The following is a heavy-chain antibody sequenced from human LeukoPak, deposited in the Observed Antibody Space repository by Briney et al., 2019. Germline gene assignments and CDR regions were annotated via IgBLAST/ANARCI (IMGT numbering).Heavy chain of an antibody. Sequence: GGSLRLSCAASGFPLSNYWMHWVRHTPGKGLVWVSRINPDGTTTSYADSVKGRFTISRDNARNTLYLEMNSLRAEDTAVYYCARVGIGRYSFDSWGQGTLVTVSS. CDR3: ARVGIGRYSFDS. J-gene: IGHJ4*02. CDR2: INPDGTTT. D-gene: IGHD1-26*01. V-gene: IGHV3-74*01. CDR1: GFPLSNYW.